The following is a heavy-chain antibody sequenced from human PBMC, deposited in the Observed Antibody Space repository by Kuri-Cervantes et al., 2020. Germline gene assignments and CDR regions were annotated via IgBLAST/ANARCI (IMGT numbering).Heavy chain of an antibody. V-gene: IGHV2-26*01. J-gene: IGHJ5*02. CDR1: GGSVSGSNNH. CDR3: ARIREWTPSCGGECNQGYWFDP. CDR2: SFSNDEK. D-gene: IGHD2-21*01. Sequence: ETLSLTCTVSGGSVSGSNNHWGWIRQPPGKALEWLAHSFSNDEKSYITSLKSRLTISKDTSKSQVVLTMTNMDPVDTATYYCARIREWTPSCGGECNQGYWFDPWGQGTLVTVSS.